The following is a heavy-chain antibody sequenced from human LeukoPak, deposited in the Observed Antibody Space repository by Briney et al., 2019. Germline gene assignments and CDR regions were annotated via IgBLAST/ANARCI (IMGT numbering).Heavy chain of an antibody. Sequence: SETLSLTCTVSGGSISSGGYYWGWIRQHPGKGLEWIGYIYYSGSTYYNPSLKSRVTISVDTSKNQFSLKLSSVTAADTAVYYCARGDMVRGVIAFGMDVWGQGTTVTVSS. CDR1: GGSISSGGYY. V-gene: IGHV4-31*03. CDR3: ARGDMVRGVIAFGMDV. CDR2: IYYSGST. J-gene: IGHJ6*02. D-gene: IGHD3-10*01.